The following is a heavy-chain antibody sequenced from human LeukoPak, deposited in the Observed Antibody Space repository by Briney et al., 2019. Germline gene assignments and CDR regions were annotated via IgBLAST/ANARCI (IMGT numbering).Heavy chain of an antibody. J-gene: IGHJ5*02. CDR1: GGSISSGGYS. Sequence: SQTLSLTCAVSGGSISSGGYSWSWIRQSPGKGLEWIGYIYHSGSTYYNPSLKSRVTISVDRSKNQFSLKLSSVTAADTAVYYCARTVATFNWFDPWGQGTLVTVSS. D-gene: IGHD5-12*01. CDR2: IYHSGST. CDR3: ARTVATFNWFDP. V-gene: IGHV4-30-2*06.